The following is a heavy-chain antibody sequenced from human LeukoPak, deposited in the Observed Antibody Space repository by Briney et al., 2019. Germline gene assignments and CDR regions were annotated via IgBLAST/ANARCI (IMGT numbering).Heavy chain of an antibody. V-gene: IGHV4-39*01. Sequence: SETLSLTCTVSGGSISSSSYYWGWIRQPPGKGLEWIATIYYSGSTYYNPSLKSRVTISVDTSKNQFSLKLSSVTAADTAVYFCERLLRQYSYDSSGYFTTSFDFWGQGTMVTVSS. D-gene: IGHD3-22*01. CDR1: GGSISSSSYY. CDR3: ERLLRQYSYDSSGYFTTSFDF. J-gene: IGHJ3*01. CDR2: IYYSGST.